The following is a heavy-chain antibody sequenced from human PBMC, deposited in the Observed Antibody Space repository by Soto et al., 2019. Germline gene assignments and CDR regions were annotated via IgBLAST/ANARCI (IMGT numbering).Heavy chain of an antibody. CDR1: GFTFNIYT. CDR2: TRGSSSDI. J-gene: IGHJ6*02. D-gene: IGHD3-9*01. Sequence: EVQLVESGGGLVKPGGSLRLSCTASGFTFNIYTMNWVRQAPGKGLEWVSCTRGSSSDIYYADSVKGRFIISRDNAKNSLYLQMNSLRAEDTAVYYCARVVSSFETFGMDVWGQGTTVTVSS. CDR3: ARVVSSFETFGMDV. V-gene: IGHV3-21*01.